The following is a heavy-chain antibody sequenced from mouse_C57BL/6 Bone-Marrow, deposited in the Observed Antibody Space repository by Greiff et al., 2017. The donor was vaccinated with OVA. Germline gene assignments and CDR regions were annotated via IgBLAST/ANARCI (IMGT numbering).Heavy chain of an antibody. Sequence: EVQLVESGGGLVKPGGSLKLSCAASGFTFSSYAMSWVRQTPEKRLAWVATISDGGSYTYYPDNVKGRFTISRDNAKNNLYLQMSHLKSEDTAMYYCAREVITTVYFDYWGQGTTLTVSS. D-gene: IGHD1-1*01. CDR3: AREVITTVYFDY. J-gene: IGHJ2*01. CDR2: ISDGGSYT. V-gene: IGHV5-4*01. CDR1: GFTFSSYA.